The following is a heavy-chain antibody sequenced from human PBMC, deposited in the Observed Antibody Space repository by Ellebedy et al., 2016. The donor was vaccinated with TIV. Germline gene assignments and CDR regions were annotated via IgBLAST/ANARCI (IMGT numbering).Heavy chain of an antibody. J-gene: IGHJ4*02. CDR1: GGTFSSYA. CDR2: IIPILGIA. CDR3: ARGMEQLVIDY. V-gene: IGHV1-69*04. Sequence: AASVKVSCKASGGTFSSYAISWVRQAPGQGLEWMGRIIPILGIANYAQKFQGRVTITRDTSASTAYMELSSLRSEDTAVYYCARGMEQLVIDYWGQGTLVTVSS. D-gene: IGHD6-6*01.